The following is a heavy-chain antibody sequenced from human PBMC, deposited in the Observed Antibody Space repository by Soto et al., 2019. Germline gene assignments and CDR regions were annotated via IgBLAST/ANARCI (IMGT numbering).Heavy chain of an antibody. V-gene: IGHV3-23*01. Sequence: EVQLLESGGGLVQPGGSLRLSCAASGFTFSSYAMSWVRQAPGKGLEWVSAISCSGGSTYYADYVKGRFTISRDNSKNTLYLQMNSLRAEDTAVYYCAKAGSISVADCGMDVWGQATTVTVSS. CDR2: ISCSGGST. CDR1: GFTFSSYA. D-gene: IGHD6-19*01. CDR3: AKAGSISVADCGMDV. J-gene: IGHJ6*02.